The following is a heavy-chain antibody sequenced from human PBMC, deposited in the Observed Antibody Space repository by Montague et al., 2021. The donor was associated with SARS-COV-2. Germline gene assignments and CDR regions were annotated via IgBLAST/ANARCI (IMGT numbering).Heavy chain of an antibody. J-gene: IGHJ4*02. CDR1: GGSISTGGNS. CDR2: ISVSGTT. CDR3: ARGLLLSV. V-gene: IGHV4-30-2*01. Sequence: TLSLTCTVSGGSISTGGNSWSWIRQPPGRGLELIGYISVSGTTYYSPSFRSRVTIAVDRSKNQFSLRLESVTAADTALYYWARGLLLSVWGQGTLVTVSS. D-gene: IGHD2-21*01.